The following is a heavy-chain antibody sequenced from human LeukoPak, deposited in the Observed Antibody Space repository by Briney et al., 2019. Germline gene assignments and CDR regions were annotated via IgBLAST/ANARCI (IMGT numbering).Heavy chain of an antibody. V-gene: IGHV3-21*01. Sequence: PGESLRLSCAASGFTFSAYGIHWVRQAPGKGLEWVSSISSSSSYIYYADSVKGRFTISRDNAKNSPYLQMNSLRAEDTAVYYCARDGMVGYCSGGSCYSTKTTYYYYGMDVWGQGTTVTVSS. D-gene: IGHD2-15*01. CDR2: ISSSSSYI. J-gene: IGHJ6*02. CDR1: GFTFSAYG. CDR3: ARDGMVGYCSGGSCYSTKTTYYYYGMDV.